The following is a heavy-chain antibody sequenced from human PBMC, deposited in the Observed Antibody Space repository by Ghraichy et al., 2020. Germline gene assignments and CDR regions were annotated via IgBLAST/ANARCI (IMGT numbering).Heavy chain of an antibody. CDR2: IYYSGST. D-gene: IGHD3-10*01. CDR1: GGSISSYY. CDR3: ARDSGIRGWFDP. V-gene: IGHV4-59*01. Sequence: TLSLTCTVSGGSISSYYWSWIRQPPGKGLEWIGYIYYSGSTNYNPSLKSRVTISVDTSKNQFSLKLSSVTAADTAVYYCARDSGIRGWFDPWGQGTLVTVS. J-gene: IGHJ5*02.